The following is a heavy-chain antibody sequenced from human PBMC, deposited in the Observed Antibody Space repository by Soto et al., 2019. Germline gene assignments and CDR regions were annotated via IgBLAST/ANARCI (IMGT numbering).Heavy chain of an antibody. D-gene: IGHD3-10*01. CDR1: GFTFSDYY. CDR3: ARDFTTMVRGVPYYFDY. V-gene: IGHV3-11*06. J-gene: IGHJ4*02. Sequence: WGSLRLSCAASGFTFSDYYMSWIRQAPGKGPEWVSYISSSSSYTNYADSVKGRFTISRDNAKNSLYLQMNSLRAEDTAVYYCARDFTTMVRGVPYYFDYWGQGTLVTVAS. CDR2: ISSSSSYT.